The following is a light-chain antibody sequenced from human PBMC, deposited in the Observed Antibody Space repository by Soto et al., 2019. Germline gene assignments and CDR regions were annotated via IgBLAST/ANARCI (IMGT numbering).Light chain of an antibody. CDR1: SSDVGGYNY. J-gene: IGLJ1*01. CDR2: EVS. Sequence: QSVLTQHASVSGSPGQSITISCTGTSSDVGGYNYVSWYQQHPGKALKLMIYEVSNRPSGVSNRFPGSKSGNTASLTISGLQAEDEADYYCSSYTSSITLYVFGTGTKVTVL. CDR3: SSYTSSITLYV. V-gene: IGLV2-14*01.